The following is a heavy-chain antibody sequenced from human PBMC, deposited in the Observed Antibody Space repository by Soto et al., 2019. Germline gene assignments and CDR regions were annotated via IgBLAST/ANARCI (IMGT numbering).Heavy chain of an antibody. J-gene: IGHJ3*02. CDR2: IYHSGST. V-gene: IGHV4-4*02. D-gene: IGHD2-21*01. Sequence: SETLSLTCAVSGGSFSSSNWWSWVRQPPGKGLEWIGEIYHSGSTNYNPSLKSRVTISVDKSKNQFSLKLSSVTAADTAVYYCARIPARYSGSKYAFDIWGQGTMVT. CDR1: GGSFSSSNW. CDR3: ARIPARYSGSKYAFDI.